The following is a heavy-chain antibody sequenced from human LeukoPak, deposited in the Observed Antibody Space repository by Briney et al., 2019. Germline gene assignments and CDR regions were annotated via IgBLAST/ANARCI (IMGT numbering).Heavy chain of an antibody. CDR1: GGSISSYY. D-gene: IGHD6-13*01. J-gene: IGHJ4*02. V-gene: IGHV4-4*07. CDR3: ARLVGSNWYHEVLLARDS. Sequence: SETLSLTCTVSGGSISSYYWSWIRQPAGKGLEWIGGIYTSGSTNYNPSLKSRVTMSVDTSKNQFSLKLSSVTAADTAVYYCARLVGSNWYHEVLLARDSWGQGTLVTVSS. CDR2: IYTSGST.